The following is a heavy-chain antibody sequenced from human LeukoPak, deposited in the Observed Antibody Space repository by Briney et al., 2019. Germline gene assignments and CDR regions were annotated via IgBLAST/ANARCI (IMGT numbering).Heavy chain of an antibody. CDR3: AKGGGGRLIYYYYMDV. Sequence: GGSLRLSCAASGFTFSSYTMNWVRQAPGKGLEWVSSISSNSGHIYYADSLKGRCTISRDNAKNSLYLQMNSLRAEDMALYYCAKGGGGRLIYYYYMDVWGKGTTVTVSS. CDR1: GFTFSSYT. CDR2: ISSNSGHI. V-gene: IGHV3-21*04. J-gene: IGHJ6*03. D-gene: IGHD3-16*01.